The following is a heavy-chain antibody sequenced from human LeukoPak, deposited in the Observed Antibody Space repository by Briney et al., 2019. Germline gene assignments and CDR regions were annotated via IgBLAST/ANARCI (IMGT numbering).Heavy chain of an antibody. J-gene: IGHJ4*02. CDR2: IYYSGST. V-gene: IGHV4-34*01. CDR3: ARGSGRRGSRGRYYFDY. D-gene: IGHD3-16*01. CDR1: GGSFSGYY. Sequence: SETLSLTCAVYGGSFSGYYWSWIRQPPGKGLEWIGSIYYSGSTYYNPSLKSRVTISVDTSKNQFSLKLSSVTAADTAVYYCARGSGRRGSRGRYYFDYWGQGTLVTVSS.